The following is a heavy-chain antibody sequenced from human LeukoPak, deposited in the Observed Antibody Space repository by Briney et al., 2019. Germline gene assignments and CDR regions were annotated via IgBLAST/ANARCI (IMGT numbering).Heavy chain of an antibody. CDR2: ISGSGATS. CDR1: GFTFSKYA. CDR3: AKDRIVLTVYAFDS. Sequence: GGSLRLSRAASGFTFSKYAMNWVRQLPGKGLEWVSVISGSGATSSYADSVQGRFTISRDNSKNTVYLQMNSLRPEDTAVYYCAKDRIVLTVYAFDSWGQGSLVTVSS. D-gene: IGHD2-8*01. V-gene: IGHV3-23*01. J-gene: IGHJ4*02.